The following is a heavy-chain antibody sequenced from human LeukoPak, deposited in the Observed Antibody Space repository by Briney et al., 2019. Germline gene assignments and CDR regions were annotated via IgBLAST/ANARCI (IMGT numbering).Heavy chain of an antibody. CDR3: ARSRVALSPSSSSRSYYFDY. Sequence: ASVKVSCKASGYTFTSYGISWVRQAPGQGLEWMGWISAYDGNTNYARKLQGRVTMTTDTSTSTAYMELRSLRSDDTAVYYCARSRVALSPSSSSRSYYFDYWGQGTLVTVSS. CDR1: GYTFTSYG. CDR2: ISAYDGNT. V-gene: IGHV1-18*01. J-gene: IGHJ4*02. D-gene: IGHD6-13*01.